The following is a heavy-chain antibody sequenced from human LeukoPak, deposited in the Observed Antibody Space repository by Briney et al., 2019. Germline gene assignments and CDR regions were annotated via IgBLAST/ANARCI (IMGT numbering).Heavy chain of an antibody. D-gene: IGHD3-16*02. CDR3: AREGGFGYDDAFDT. J-gene: IGHJ3*02. V-gene: IGHV3-48*03. CDR2: ISGSGSSI. CDR1: GFTFSTYE. Sequence: PGGSLRLSCTASGFTFSTYEMNWVRQAPGKVLEWISYISGSGSSIFYADSLQGRFTASRDNAKNSVYLQMNSLRAEDTAVYYCAREGGFGYDDAFDTWGHGTTVTVSS.